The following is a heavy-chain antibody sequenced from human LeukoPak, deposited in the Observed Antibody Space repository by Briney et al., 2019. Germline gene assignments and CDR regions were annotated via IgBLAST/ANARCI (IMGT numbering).Heavy chain of an antibody. Sequence: PGGSLRLSCAASGFNVCNNYMTWVRQAPGKGLEWVSLIYSSGSTYYADSVKGRFTISRDNSKNTLYLQVNSLRAEDTAVYYCARRGDGGRSFDYWGQGTLVTVSS. CDR2: IYSSGST. CDR1: GFNVCNNY. V-gene: IGHV3-53*01. J-gene: IGHJ4*02. D-gene: IGHD4-23*01. CDR3: ARRGDGGRSFDY.